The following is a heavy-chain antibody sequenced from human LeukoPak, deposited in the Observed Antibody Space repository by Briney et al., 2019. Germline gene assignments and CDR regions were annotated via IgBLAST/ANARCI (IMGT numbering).Heavy chain of an antibody. J-gene: IGHJ4*02. V-gene: IGHV4-59*01. CDR1: GGSISSYY. CDR2: IYYSGST. D-gene: IGHD3-22*01. Sequence: PSETLSLTCTISGGSISSYYWSWIRQPPGKGLEWIGYIYYSGSTNYSPSLKSRVTISVDTSKNQFSLKLSSVTAADTAVYYCARATWLPVGLYYYDSSGYYYYFDSWGQGTLVTVSS. CDR3: ARATWLPVGLYYYDSSGYYYYFDS.